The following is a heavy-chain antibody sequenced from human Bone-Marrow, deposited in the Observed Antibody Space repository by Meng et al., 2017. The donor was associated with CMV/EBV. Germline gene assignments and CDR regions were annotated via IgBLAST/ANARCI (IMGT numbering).Heavy chain of an antibody. V-gene: IGHV3-48*04. D-gene: IGHD6-13*01. CDR2: ISSSSSTI. Sequence: GESLKISCAASGFTFSSYWMNWVRQAPGKGLEWVSYISSSSSTIYYADSVKGRFTISRDNAKNSLYLQMNSLRAEDTAVYYCARDPIAATSYGMDVWGQGTTVTVSS. CDR1: GFTFSSYW. J-gene: IGHJ6*02. CDR3: ARDPIAATSYGMDV.